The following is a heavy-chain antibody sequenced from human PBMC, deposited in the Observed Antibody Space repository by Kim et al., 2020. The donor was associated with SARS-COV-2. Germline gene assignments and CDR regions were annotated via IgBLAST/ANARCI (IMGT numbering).Heavy chain of an antibody. J-gene: IGHJ3*02. Sequence: SETLSLTCAVYGGSFSGYYWSWIRQPPGKGLEWIGEIIHSGSTNYNPSLKSRVTISVDTSKNQFSLKLSSVTAADTAVYYCARGTSRITIFGVVKDAFDIWGQGTMVTVSS. D-gene: IGHD3-3*01. CDR2: IIHSGST. CDR1: GGSFSGYY. V-gene: IGHV4-34*01. CDR3: ARGTSRITIFGVVKDAFDI.